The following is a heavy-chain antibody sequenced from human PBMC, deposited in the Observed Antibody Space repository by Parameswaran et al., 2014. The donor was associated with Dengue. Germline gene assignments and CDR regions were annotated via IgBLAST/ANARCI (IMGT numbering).Heavy chain of an antibody. CDR2: ISAYNGNT. Sequence: WVRQAPGQGLEWMGWISAYNGNTNYVQKFQGRVTMTTDTSTSTAYMELWSLRSDDTAIYYCARDLAAPDDHWYFDLWGRGTPVTVSS. V-gene: IGHV1-18*01. CDR3: ARDLAAPDDHWYFDL. D-gene: IGHD6-13*01. J-gene: IGHJ2*01.